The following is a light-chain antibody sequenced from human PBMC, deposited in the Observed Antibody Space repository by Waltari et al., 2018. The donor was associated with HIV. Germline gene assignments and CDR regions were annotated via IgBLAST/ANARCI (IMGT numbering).Light chain of an antibody. J-gene: IGLJ2*01. CDR3: GTWDTSLSAVV. CDR2: ENN. Sequence: QSVLTQPPSVSATPRQKVTIPCSGTSSNIGKNYVSWFQPLPGTAPKLLIYENNKRPSGIPDRFSGSKSGTSATLGITGLQTGDEADYYCGTWDTSLSAVVFGGGTKLAVL. V-gene: IGLV1-51*02. CDR1: SSNIGKNY.